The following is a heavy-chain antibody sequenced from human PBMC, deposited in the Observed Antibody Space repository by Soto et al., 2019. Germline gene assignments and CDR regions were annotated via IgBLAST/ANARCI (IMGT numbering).Heavy chain of an antibody. V-gene: IGHV3-48*02. D-gene: IGHD2-15*01. CDR2: ISSSSSTI. CDR1: GFTFSSYS. Sequence: EVQLVESGGGLVQPGGSLRLSCAASGFTFSSYSMNWVRQAPGKGLEWVSYISSSSSTIYYADSVKGRFTISRDNAKNSLYLQMNSMRDEDTAVYYCARATPPGGYYYYYYMDVWGKGTTVTVSS. J-gene: IGHJ6*03. CDR3: ARATPPGGYYYYYYMDV.